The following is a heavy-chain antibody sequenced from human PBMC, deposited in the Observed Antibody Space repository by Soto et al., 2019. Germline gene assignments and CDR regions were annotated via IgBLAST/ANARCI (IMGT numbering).Heavy chain of an antibody. CDR2: IVVGSGNT. V-gene: IGHV1-58*01. CDR3: AAGYDFWSGQYYFDY. CDR1: GFTFTSSA. Sequence: SVKVSCKASGFTFTSSAVQWVRQARGQRLEWIGWIVVGSGNTNYAQKFQERVTITRDMSTSTAYMELSSLRSEDTAVYYCAAGYDFWSGQYYFDYWGQGTLVTFSS. J-gene: IGHJ4*02. D-gene: IGHD3-3*01.